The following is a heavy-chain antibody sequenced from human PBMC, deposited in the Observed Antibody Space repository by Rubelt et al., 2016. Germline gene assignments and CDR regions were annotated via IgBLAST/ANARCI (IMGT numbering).Heavy chain of an antibody. D-gene: IGHD2-2*01. CDR1: GFTVSSNY. Sequence: EVQLVESGGGLIQPGGSLRLSCAASGFTVSSNYMSWVRQAPGKGLEWVSVIYSGGSTYYADSVKGRFTLSRDNSKKTVYVKMNCWGAEDTAVDYCARERGGQLNDAFDIWGQGTMVTVSS. CDR2: IYSGGST. V-gene: IGHV3-53*01. CDR3: ARERGGQLNDAFDI. J-gene: IGHJ3*02.